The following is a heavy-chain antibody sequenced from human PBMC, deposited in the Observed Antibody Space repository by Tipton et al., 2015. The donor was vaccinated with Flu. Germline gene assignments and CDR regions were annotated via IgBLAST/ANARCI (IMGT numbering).Heavy chain of an antibody. Sequence: TLSLTCTVSGGSISSYYWSWIRQPPGKGLEWIGYIYYSGSTNYNPSLKSRVTISVDTSKNQFSLKLSSVTAADTAVYYCARGGDDFGVPNNDDAFDIWGQGTMVTVSS. CDR3: ARGGDDFGVPNNDDAFDI. D-gene: IGHD3-3*01. V-gene: IGHV4-59*08. CDR1: GGSISSYY. J-gene: IGHJ3*02. CDR2: IYYSGST.